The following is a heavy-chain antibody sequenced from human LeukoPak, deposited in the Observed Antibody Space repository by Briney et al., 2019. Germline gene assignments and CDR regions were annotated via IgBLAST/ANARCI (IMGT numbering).Heavy chain of an antibody. CDR3: ATGEFYFDF. CDR1: GFTFTNYD. V-gene: IGHV3-23*01. CDR2: ISDSGHST. J-gene: IGHJ4*02. D-gene: IGHD3-16*01. Sequence: PGGSLRLSCAASGFTFTNYDMSWVRQAPGKGLEWVSTISDSGHSTSYADFVKGRFTISRDNSKNTLYLQMNSLRAEDTALYYCATGEFYFDFWGQGTLVTVSS.